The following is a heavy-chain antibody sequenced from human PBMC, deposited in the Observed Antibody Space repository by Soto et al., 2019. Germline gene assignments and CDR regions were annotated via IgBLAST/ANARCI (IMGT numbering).Heavy chain of an antibody. Sequence: GESLKISCQCSGYTFSNFWIGWVRQLPGKGLEWMGIIYPGDHETRYSPSFHGKVTLSADKSINTAYLQWNSLEASDTAFYFCAGSRRSSPYFDYWGQGALGTVCS. D-gene: IGHD6-13*01. V-gene: IGHV5-51*01. CDR2: IYPGDHET. CDR1: GYTFSNFW. CDR3: AGSRRSSPYFDY. J-gene: IGHJ4*02.